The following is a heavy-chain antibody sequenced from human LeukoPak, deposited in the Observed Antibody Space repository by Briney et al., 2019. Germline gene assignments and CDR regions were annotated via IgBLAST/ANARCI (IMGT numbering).Heavy chain of an antibody. CDR2: ISYDGSNK. CDR3: ARESRIQLWLLDY. V-gene: IGHV3-30*19. Sequence: GGSLRLSCAASGFTFSSYGMHWVRQAPGKGLEWVAVISYDGSNKYYADSVKGRFTISRDDSKNTLYVQMNSLRAEDTAVYYCARESRIQLWLLDYWGQGTLVTVSS. J-gene: IGHJ4*02. D-gene: IGHD5-18*01. CDR1: GFTFSSYG.